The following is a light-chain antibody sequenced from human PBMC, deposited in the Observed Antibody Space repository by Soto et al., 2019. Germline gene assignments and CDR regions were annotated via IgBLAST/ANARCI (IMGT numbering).Light chain of an antibody. CDR3: MQAIQPPPT. J-gene: IGKJ4*01. CDR2: MGS. V-gene: IGKV2-28*01. CDR1: QSLLHSNGYNC. Sequence: EIVMTQSPLSLSVTPGEPVSISCRSSQSLLHSNGYNCLDWYLQKPGQSPQLLIHMGSSRAPGVPDRFSGSGSGTDFTLKISRVEADDVGVYFCMQAIQPPPTFGGGTQVEIK.